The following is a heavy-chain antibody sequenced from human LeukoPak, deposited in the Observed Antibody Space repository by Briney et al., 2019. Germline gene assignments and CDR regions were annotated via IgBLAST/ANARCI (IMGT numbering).Heavy chain of an antibody. Sequence: GGSLRLSCAASGFTFDDYAMHWVRQAPGKGLEWVSLISWDGGSTYYADSVKGRFTISRDNAKNSLYLQMNSLRAEDTAVYYCARGGEDFDYWGQGTLVTVSS. CDR1: GFTFDDYA. CDR2: ISWDGGST. V-gene: IGHV3-43D*04. J-gene: IGHJ4*02. CDR3: ARGGEDFDY. D-gene: IGHD4-17*01.